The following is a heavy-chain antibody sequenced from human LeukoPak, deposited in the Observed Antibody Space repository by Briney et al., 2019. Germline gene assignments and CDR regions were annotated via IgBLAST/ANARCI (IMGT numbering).Heavy chain of an antibody. CDR1: GFTFSSYS. Sequence: GGSLRLSCAASGFTFSSYSMNWVRQAPGKGLEWVSYISSSSSTIYYADSVKGRFTISRDNAKNSLYLQMNSLRAEDTAVYYCARGPQFSGPGWFDPWGQGTLVTVSS. J-gene: IGHJ5*02. D-gene: IGHD3-10*01. CDR3: ARGPQFSGPGWFDP. V-gene: IGHV3-48*01. CDR2: ISSSSSTI.